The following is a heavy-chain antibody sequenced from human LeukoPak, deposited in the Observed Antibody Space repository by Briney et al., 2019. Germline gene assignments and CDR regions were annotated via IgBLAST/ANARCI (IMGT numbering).Heavy chain of an antibody. CDR1: GFTFSIYW. CDR2: IKQDGSEK. CDR3: ARLRGYYYYYMDV. J-gene: IGHJ6*03. Sequence: GGSLRLSCAASGFTFSIYWMSWVRQTPGEGLEWVANIKQDGSEKYYVDSVKGRFTISRDNAKNSLYLQMNSLRAEDTAVYYCARLRGYYYYYMDVWGKGTTVTVSS. V-gene: IGHV3-7*01.